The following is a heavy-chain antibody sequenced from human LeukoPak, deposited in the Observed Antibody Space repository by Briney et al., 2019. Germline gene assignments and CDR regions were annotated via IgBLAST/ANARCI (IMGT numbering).Heavy chain of an antibody. J-gene: IGHJ4*02. CDR3: ARAQGYCSGGSCYTEYYFDY. Sequence: PGGSLRLSCAASGFTFSSYSMNWVRQAPGKGLECVSSISSTSSYIYYADSVKGRFTISRDNAKNSLYLQMNTLRAEDTAVYYCARAQGYCSGGSCYTEYYFDYWGQGTLVTVSS. V-gene: IGHV3-21*01. D-gene: IGHD2-15*01. CDR1: GFTFSSYS. CDR2: ISSTSSYI.